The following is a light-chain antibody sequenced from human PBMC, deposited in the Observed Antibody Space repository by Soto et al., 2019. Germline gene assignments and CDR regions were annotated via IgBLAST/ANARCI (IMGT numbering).Light chain of an antibody. CDR3: SSYTSTNTLYV. CDR2: EVS. J-gene: IGLJ1*01. Sequence: QSALTQPASVSGSPGQSITISCTGTSSDVGGFNYVSWYQQHPGKAPKLMIYEVSNRPSGVSTRFSGSKSANTASLTISGLQAEAEADYYCSSYTSTNTLYVFGTGTKVTVL. CDR1: SSDVGGFNY. V-gene: IGLV2-14*01.